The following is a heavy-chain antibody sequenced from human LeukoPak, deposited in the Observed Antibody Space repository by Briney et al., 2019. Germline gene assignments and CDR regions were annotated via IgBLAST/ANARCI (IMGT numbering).Heavy chain of an antibody. V-gene: IGHV1-69*04. J-gene: IGHJ5*02. CDR1: GGTFSSYA. D-gene: IGHD2-15*01. CDR2: ILPIFGIA. CDR3: ARSAPYWSGCSCYSFDP. Sequence: SVNASCKPSGGTFSSYAISWVRQAPGLGLEWMGRILPIFGIANYAQKFHGRVTLTADKSTSTAYVELSSLRSEDTAVYFCARSAPYWSGCSCYSFDPWGQGTLVTVSS.